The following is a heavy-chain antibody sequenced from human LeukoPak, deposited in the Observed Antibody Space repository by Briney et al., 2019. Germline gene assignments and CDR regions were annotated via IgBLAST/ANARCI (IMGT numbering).Heavy chain of an antibody. D-gene: IGHD3-10*01. V-gene: IGHV3-30*02. CDR2: IRYDGSNK. CDR3: AKGKDYYLDY. J-gene: IGHJ4*02. Sequence: GGSLRLSRAASGFTFSSYGMHWVRQAPGKGLEWVAFIRYDGSNKYYADSVKGRITISRDNSKNTLYVQMNSLRAEDTAVYYCAKGKDYYLDYWGQGTLVTVSS. CDR1: GFTFSSYG.